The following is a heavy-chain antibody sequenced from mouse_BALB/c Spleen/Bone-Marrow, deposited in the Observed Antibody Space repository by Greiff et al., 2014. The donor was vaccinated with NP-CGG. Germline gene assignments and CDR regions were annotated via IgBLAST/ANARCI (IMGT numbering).Heavy chain of an antibody. Sequence: EVKVVESGGGLVKPGGSLKLSCAASGFTFSNYDMSWVRQTPEKRLEWVAIISSGGSYTYYPDSVKGRFTISRDNAKTILYPQMSSLRSEDTAMYYCARQDGFDYWGQGTTLTVSS. V-gene: IGHV5-9-2*01. CDR3: ARQDGFDY. CDR2: ISSGGSYT. CDR1: GFTFSNYD. J-gene: IGHJ2*01. D-gene: IGHD2-3*01.